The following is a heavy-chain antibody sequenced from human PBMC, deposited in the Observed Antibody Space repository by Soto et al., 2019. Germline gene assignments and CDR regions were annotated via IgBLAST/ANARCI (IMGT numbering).Heavy chain of an antibody. D-gene: IGHD6-13*01. CDR2: IDPSDSYT. Sequence: RGESLKISCKGSGYSFTSYWISWVRQMPGKVLEWMGRIDPSDSYTNYSPSFQGHVTISADKSISTAYLQWSSLKASDTAMYYCARLVRGSSWYGTYYYGMDVWGQGXTVTVSS. V-gene: IGHV5-10-1*01. CDR1: GYSFTSYW. CDR3: ARLVRGSSWYGTYYYGMDV. J-gene: IGHJ6*02.